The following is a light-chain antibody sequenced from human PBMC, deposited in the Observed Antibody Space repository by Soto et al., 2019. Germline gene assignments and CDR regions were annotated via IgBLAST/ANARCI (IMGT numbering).Light chain of an antibody. Sequence: DIHVTQSPSSLSASVGDRVTITCRASQSISSYLNWYQQKPGKAPKLLIYAASSLQSGVPSRFSGSGSGTDFTLTISSLQPEDFETYYCQQSYSNPRTFGQGTKVDNK. J-gene: IGKJ1*01. V-gene: IGKV1-39*01. CDR3: QQSYSNPRT. CDR1: QSISSY. CDR2: AAS.